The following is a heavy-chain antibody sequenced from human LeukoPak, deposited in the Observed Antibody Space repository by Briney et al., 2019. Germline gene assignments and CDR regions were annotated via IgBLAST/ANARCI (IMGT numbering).Heavy chain of an antibody. D-gene: IGHD3-16*02. Sequence: ASVKVSCKASGYTFTSYGISWVRQAPGQGLEWMGWISAYNGNTNYAQKLQGRVTMTTDTSTSTAYMELRSLRSDDTAVYYCARDYMITFGGVIVKIDEAFDYWGQGTLVTVSS. V-gene: IGHV1-18*01. CDR1: GYTFTSYG. CDR3: ARDYMITFGGVIVKIDEAFDY. J-gene: IGHJ4*02. CDR2: ISAYNGNT.